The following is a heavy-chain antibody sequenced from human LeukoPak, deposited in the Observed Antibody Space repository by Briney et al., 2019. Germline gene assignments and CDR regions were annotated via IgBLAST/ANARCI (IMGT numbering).Heavy chain of an antibody. Sequence: GEALNISCRSSGYTFTTYCIGWGRELPGPRVGCGGIIYPGDSDTRYSPSFQGQVTISADHYISTHYLQWTSRKASETAMYFCARMKVTVGTTEDAFDMGGQGTMVTVSS. D-gene: IGHD1-1*01. J-gene: IGHJ3*02. CDR2: IYPGDSDT. CDR3: ARMKVTVGTTEDAFDM. V-gene: IGHV5-51*01. CDR1: GYTFTTYC.